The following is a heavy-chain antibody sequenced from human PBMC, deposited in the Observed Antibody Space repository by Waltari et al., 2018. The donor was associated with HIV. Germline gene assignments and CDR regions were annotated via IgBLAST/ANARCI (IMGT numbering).Heavy chain of an antibody. D-gene: IGHD6-19*01. CDR2: MMSMSSDI. V-gene: IGHV3-21*01. CDR3: ARDSGYSSGTYYFDY. CDR1: GFTFSSYS. Sequence: EVQLVESGGGLVKPGGSLRLSCAASGFTFSSYSMNWVRQAPGKGFGWFSSMMSMSSDIYYADSVKGRFTISRDNAKNSLYLQMNSLRAEDTAVYYCARDSGYSSGTYYFDYWGQGTLVTVSS. J-gene: IGHJ4*02.